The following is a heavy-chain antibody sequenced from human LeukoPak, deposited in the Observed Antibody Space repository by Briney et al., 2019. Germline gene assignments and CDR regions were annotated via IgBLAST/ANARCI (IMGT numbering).Heavy chain of an antibody. J-gene: IGHJ4*02. V-gene: IGHV3-23*01. CDR2: ISNSGVNT. D-gene: IGHD3/OR15-3a*01. CDR3: AKDGLWTAYHY. Sequence: GGSLRLSCAASGFTFSSYAMRWVRQAPGKGLEWVSGISNSGVNTYYPDSVKGRFTISRDNSKDTLYLQMNSLRADDTAIYYCAKDGLWTAYHYWRRGILVTVSS. CDR1: GFTFSSYA.